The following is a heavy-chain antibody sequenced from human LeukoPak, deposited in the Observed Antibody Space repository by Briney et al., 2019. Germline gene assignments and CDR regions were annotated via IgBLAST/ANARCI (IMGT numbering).Heavy chain of an antibody. Sequence: SQTLSLTCTVSGGSISSGDYYWSWIRRPPGKGLEWIGYIYYSGSTYYNPSLKSRVTISVDTSKNQFSLKLSSVTAADTAVYYCARTVVQDAFDIWGQGTMVTVSS. CDR1: GGSISSGDYY. CDR2: IYYSGST. CDR3: ARTVVQDAFDI. V-gene: IGHV4-30-4*01. J-gene: IGHJ3*02. D-gene: IGHD4-23*01.